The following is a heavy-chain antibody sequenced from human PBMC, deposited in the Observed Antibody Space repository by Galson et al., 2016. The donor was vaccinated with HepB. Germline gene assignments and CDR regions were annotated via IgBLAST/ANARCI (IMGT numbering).Heavy chain of an antibody. CDR3: AKSGFFGELDK. V-gene: IGHV3-23*01. CDR1: AGTFKNYA. Sequence: SLRLSCAVSAGTFKNYAMNWVRQAPGKGLEWVAAISGSGGRTSYEDSVRGRFTISRDNSKNTLFLRMNSVGVEDTAGYFCAKSGFFGELDKWGQGTGVVVSS. J-gene: IGHJ4*02. D-gene: IGHD3-10*01. CDR2: ISGSGGRT.